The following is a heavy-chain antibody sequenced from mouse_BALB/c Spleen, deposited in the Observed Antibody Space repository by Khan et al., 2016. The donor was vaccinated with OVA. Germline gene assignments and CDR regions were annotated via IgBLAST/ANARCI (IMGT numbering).Heavy chain of an antibody. J-gene: IGHJ3*01. V-gene: IGHV1S136*01. Sequence: VQLQQSGPELVKPGASVKMSCKASGYTFTSYVMHWVKQKPGLGLEWIGYIYPFNDDTKYNEKFKGKATLTSDRSSSTAYMELSSLTSEDSAVYYCPPVGTYNVSLAYWGQGTLVTVSA. CDR1: GYTFTSYV. CDR2: IYPFNDDT. D-gene: IGHD1-1*02. CDR3: PPVGTYNVSLAY.